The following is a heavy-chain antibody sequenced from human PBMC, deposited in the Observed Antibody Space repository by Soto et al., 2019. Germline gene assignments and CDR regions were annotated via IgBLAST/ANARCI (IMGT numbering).Heavy chain of an antibody. CDR2: INHSGST. CDR3: ARGQRIGVITTWFDY. D-gene: IGHD3-22*01. J-gene: IGHJ4*02. CDR1: GGSFSGHY. Sequence: PSETLSLTCTVSGGSFSGHYWSWIRQPPGKGLEWIGEINHSGSTNYNPSLKSRVTISVDTSKNQFSLKLSSVTAADTAAYYCARGQRIGVITTWFDYWGQGTLVTVSS. V-gene: IGHV4-34*01.